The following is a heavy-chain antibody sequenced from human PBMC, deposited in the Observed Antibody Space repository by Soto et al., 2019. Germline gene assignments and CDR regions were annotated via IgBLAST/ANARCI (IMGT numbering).Heavy chain of an antibody. CDR2: IYYTGST. V-gene: IGHV4-39*01. J-gene: IGHJ2*01. CDR3: ARQRGYCSGGSCYRYWYFDL. D-gene: IGHD2-15*01. Sequence: SETLSLTCTVSGGSTRSLTYFWGWIRQPPGKALEWIGSIYYTGSTYHNPSLKRRLTISVDTSKNQFSLRLSSVTAADTAVYYCARQRGYCSGGSCYRYWYFDLWGRGTLVTVS. CDR1: GGSTRSLTYF.